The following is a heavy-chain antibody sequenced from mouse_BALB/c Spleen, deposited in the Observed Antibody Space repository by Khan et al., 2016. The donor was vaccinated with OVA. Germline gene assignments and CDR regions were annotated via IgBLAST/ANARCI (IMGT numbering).Heavy chain of an antibody. CDR1: GFSLTNYG. V-gene: IGHV2-6-1*01. D-gene: IGHD2-10*01. CDR3: ARQPYYHYNSMDY. CDR2: IWSDGST. Sequence: VQLQESAPGLVAPSQSLSITCTISGFSLTNYGVHWVRQPPGKGLEWLVVIWSDGSTTYNSALKSRLTISKDNSQSQVFLKMNSLQTDDTTMVCCARQPYYHYNSMDYWGQGTSVTVSS. J-gene: IGHJ4*01.